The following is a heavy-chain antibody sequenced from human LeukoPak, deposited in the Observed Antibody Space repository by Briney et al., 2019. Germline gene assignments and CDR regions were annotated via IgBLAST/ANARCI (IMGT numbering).Heavy chain of an antibody. CDR3: ARDGDGYNFDF. V-gene: IGHV3-74*01. D-gene: IGHD5-24*01. J-gene: IGHJ4*02. CDR1: GFAVSNYW. Sequence: PGGSLRLSCAASGFAVSNYWMYWVRQVPGKGLVWVSRITRDGSYANYADSVKGRFTFSRDNARNTLYLQMNSLRAEDTAVYYCARDGDGYNFDFWGQGALVTVSS. CDR2: ITRDGSYA.